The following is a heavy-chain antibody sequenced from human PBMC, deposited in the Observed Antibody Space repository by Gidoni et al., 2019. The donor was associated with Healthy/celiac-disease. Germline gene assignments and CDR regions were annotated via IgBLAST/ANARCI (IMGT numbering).Heavy chain of an antibody. D-gene: IGHD2-2*01. CDR3: ARDCSSTSCYAPGYFQH. Sequence: EVQQVESGGGLVQPGGSLRLSCAASGFTFSDYCMTWFSQAPGKGLEWVSYISSISSTIYYAVSVKGRFTISRDNAKNSLYLQMNSLRAEDTAVYYCARDCSSTSCYAPGYFQHWGQGTLVTVSS. CDR1: GFTFSDYC. J-gene: IGHJ1*01. V-gene: IGHV3-48*01. CDR2: ISSISSTI.